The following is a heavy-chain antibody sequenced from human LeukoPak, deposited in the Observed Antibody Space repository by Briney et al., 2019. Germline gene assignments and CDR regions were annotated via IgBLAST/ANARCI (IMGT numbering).Heavy chain of an antibody. J-gene: IGHJ4*02. D-gene: IGHD3-9*01. V-gene: IGHV4-34*01. CDR1: GGSFSGYY. CDR2: INHSGST. CDR3: ARTGGSRRRYFDWPRNTFDY. Sequence: SETLSLTCAVYGGSFSGYYWSWIRQPPGKGLEWIGEINHSGSTNYNPSLKSRVTISVDTSKNQFSLKLSSVTAADTAVYYCARTGGSRRRYFDWPRNTFDYWGQGTLVTVSS.